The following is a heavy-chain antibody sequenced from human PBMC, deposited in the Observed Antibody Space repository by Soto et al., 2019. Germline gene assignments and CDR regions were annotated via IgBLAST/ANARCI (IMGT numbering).Heavy chain of an antibody. Sequence: QVQLVQSGAEVKRPGSSVKVSCKASGDTFTFYSINWVRQAPGLGLEWMGRINPILSMSNYAQRFQGRVTMTADKSTSTAYMGLSSLRSEDRAIYYCASSYGSGYRAFDYWGQGALVTVSS. J-gene: IGHJ4*02. CDR2: INPILSMS. CDR3: ASSYGSGYRAFDY. V-gene: IGHV1-69*02. CDR1: GDTFTFYS. D-gene: IGHD3-10*01.